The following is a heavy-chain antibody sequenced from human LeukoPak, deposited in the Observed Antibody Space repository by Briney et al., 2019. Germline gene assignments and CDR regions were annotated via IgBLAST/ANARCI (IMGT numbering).Heavy chain of an antibody. CDR2: ISSSSSYT. D-gene: IGHD6-19*01. J-gene: IGHJ4*02. Sequence: GGSLRLSCAASGFTFSDYYMSWVRQAPGKGLECVSYISSSSSYTNHADSVKGRFTISRDNAKNSLFLQMNSLRAEDTAVYYCARHRLPVAGTPFDYWGQGTLATVSS. CDR1: GFTFSDYY. CDR3: ARHRLPVAGTPFDY. V-gene: IGHV3-11*03.